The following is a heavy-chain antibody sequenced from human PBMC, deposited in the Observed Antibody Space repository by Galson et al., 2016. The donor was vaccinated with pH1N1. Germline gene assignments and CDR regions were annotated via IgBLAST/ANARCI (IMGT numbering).Heavy chain of an antibody. CDR2: INPVCGTT. V-gene: IGHV1-69*13. J-gene: IGHJ3*01. CDR1: GATFNSYG. CDR3: ATCSSSSSWRSLDV. D-gene: IGHD6-6*01. Sequence: SVKVSCKASGATFNSYGIHWVRQAPGKGLEWMGDINPVCGTTNYAQRFQDRVTITAHDMELSGLRSEDTAIYYCATCSSSSSWRSLDVWGQGTTVTVSS.